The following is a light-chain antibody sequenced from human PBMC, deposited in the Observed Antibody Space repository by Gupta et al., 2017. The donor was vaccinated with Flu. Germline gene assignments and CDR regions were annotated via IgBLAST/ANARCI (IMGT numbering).Light chain of an antibody. CDR3: QQDNSSPFT. J-gene: IGKJ4*01. V-gene: IGKV1-5*03. CDR2: GAS. CDR1: RSLTTR. Sequence: DIQLTQSPSTLSASVGDRVTITCRASRSLTTRLAWYQQKPGKAPKLLMYGASSLEGGVPSRFSGSGSGTEFTLTISSLQPDDFATYYCQQDNSSPFTFGGGTKIEIK.